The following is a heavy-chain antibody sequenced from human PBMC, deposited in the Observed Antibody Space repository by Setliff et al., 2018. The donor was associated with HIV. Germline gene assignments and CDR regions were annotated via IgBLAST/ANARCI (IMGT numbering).Heavy chain of an antibody. CDR2: IKQDGSEK. CDR1: GFTFSSYS. CDR3: ARDYNYIFDS. D-gene: IGHD3-22*01. V-gene: IGHV3-7*01. J-gene: IGHJ4*02. Sequence: GGSLRLSCAASGFTFSSYSMNWVRQAPGKGLEWVGNIKQDGSEKYYVDSVKGRFTISRDNAKNSLYLQMNSLRADDTAIYYCARDYNYIFDSWGQGVLVTVSS.